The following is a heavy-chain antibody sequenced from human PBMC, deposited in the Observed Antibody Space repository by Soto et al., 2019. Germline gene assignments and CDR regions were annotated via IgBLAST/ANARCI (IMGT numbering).Heavy chain of an antibody. CDR1: SDSISGLY. V-gene: IGHV4-4*07. Sequence: LSLTCPVSSDSISGLYWTWIRQPAGKGLEWIGRIYSSGETNYNPSLTGRVIMSLDTSKNQFSLNLTSVTAADTAVYYCARASQCKSYFDCFAWLDYWGQGTLVTVS. D-gene: IGHD3-9*01. CDR3: ARASQCKSYFDCFAWLDY. CDR2: IYSSGET. J-gene: IGHJ4*02.